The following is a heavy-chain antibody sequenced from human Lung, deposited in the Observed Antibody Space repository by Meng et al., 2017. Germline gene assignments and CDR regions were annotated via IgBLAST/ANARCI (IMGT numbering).Heavy chain of an antibody. V-gene: IGHV1-2*06. D-gene: IGHD6-13*01. CDR3: ARDEDISAAGKLFGDY. J-gene: IGHJ4*02. CDR2: INPKSGDT. Sequence: QVQWGQSGAEVKKPGAPVKVSCKASGYTFPDYWLHWVRRAPGQGLEWMGRINPKSGDTHYAQRFQGRVTMTGDTSISTAYMELSGLRSDDTAMYYCARDEDISAAGKLFGDYWGQGTLVTSPQ. CDR1: GYTFPDYW.